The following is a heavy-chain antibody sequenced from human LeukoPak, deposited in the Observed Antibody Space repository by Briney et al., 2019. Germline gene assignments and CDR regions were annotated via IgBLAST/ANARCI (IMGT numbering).Heavy chain of an antibody. J-gene: IGHJ5*02. CDR2: IYYSRST. Sequence: SETLSLTCTVSGGSLSSYYWTGIRQPQGKGLEGSGFIYYSRSTNSTPPLHSRVTLSVDTSKHQFSLTLTSVTAADTAIYYCARDSRSRKSYGLDAWGRGTLVTVSS. CDR3: ARDSRSRKSYGLDA. CDR1: GGSLSSYY. D-gene: IGHD5-18*01. V-gene: IGHV4-59*01.